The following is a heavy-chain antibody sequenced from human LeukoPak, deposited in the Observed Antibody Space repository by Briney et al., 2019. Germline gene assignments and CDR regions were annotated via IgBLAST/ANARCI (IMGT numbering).Heavy chain of an antibody. Sequence: GRSLRLSCAASGFTFSSYAMHWVRQAPGKGLEWVAVISYDGSNKYYADSVKGRFTISRDNSKNTLYLQMNSLRAEDTAVYYCARVQWDYYGMDVWGQGTTVTVSS. J-gene: IGHJ6*02. CDR2: ISYDGSNK. CDR3: ARVQWDYYGMDV. V-gene: IGHV3-30-3*01. CDR1: GFTFSSYA. D-gene: IGHD1-26*01.